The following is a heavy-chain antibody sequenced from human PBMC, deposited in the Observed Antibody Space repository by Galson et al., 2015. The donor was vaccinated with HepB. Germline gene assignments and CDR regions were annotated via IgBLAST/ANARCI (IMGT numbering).Heavy chain of an antibody. D-gene: IGHD3-10*01. J-gene: IGHJ4*02. V-gene: IGHV3-15*01. Sequence: SLRLSCAASGFTFSNAWMSWVRQAPGKGLEWVGRIKSKTDGGTTDYAAPVKGRFTISRDNAKNSLYLQMNSLRAEDTAVYYCARIMVRGAIGGFDYWGQGTLVTVSS. CDR2: IKSKTDGGTT. CDR3: ARIMVRGAIGGFDY. CDR1: GFTFSNAW.